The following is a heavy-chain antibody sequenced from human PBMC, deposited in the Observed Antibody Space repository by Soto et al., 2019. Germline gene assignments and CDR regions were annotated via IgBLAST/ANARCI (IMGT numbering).Heavy chain of an antibody. CDR1: GGSISIGDYY. V-gene: IGHV4-30-4*01. CDR3: ARETNYGSGSNLLDY. CDR2: IYYSGST. J-gene: IGHJ4*02. D-gene: IGHD3-10*01. Sequence: PSETLSLTCTVSGGSISIGDYYWSWIRQPPGKGLEWIGYIYYSGSTYYNPSLKSRVTISVDTSKNQFSLKLSSVTAADTAVYYCARETNYGSGSNLLDYWGQGTLVTVSS.